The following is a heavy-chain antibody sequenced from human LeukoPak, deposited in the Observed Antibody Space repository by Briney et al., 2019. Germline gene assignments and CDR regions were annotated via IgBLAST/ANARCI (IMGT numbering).Heavy chain of an antibody. Sequence: PGGSLRLSCAASGFTVSSNYMSWVRQAPGKGLEWVSVIYSGGSTYYADSVKGRFTISRDNSKNTLYLQMNSLRAEDTAVYYCARHEWWWRSFDYWGQGTLVTVSS. J-gene: IGHJ4*02. CDR2: IYSGGST. V-gene: IGHV3-53*01. CDR1: GFTVSSNY. D-gene: IGHD2-15*01. CDR3: ARHEWWWRSFDY.